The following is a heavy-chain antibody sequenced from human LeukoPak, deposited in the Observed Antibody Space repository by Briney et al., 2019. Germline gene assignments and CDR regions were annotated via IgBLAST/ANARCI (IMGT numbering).Heavy chain of an antibody. J-gene: IGHJ3*02. CDR2: MNPNSGNT. V-gene: IGHV1-8*03. CDR3: ARTLVVINDAFDI. CDR1: GYTFTSYD. D-gene: IGHD3-22*01. Sequence: GASVKVSCKASGYTFTSYDINWVRQATGQGLEWMGWMNPNSGNTGYAQKFQGRVTITRNTSISTAYMELSSLRSEDTAVYYCARTLVVINDAFDIWGQGTMVTVSS.